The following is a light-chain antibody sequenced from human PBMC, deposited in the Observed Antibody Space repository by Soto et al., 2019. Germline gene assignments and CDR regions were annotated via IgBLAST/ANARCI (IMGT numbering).Light chain of an antibody. Sequence: EIVLTHSQGTLSFSPCERANLXRMTSQSVSSSYLAWYQQKPGQAPRLLIYGASTRATGLPARFSGSGSGTEFTLTISSLQPEDFAVYYCQQYYNWPRTFGQGTKVDTK. CDR2: GAS. CDR3: QQYYNWPRT. CDR1: QSVSSSY. V-gene: IGKV3-15*01. J-gene: IGKJ1*01.